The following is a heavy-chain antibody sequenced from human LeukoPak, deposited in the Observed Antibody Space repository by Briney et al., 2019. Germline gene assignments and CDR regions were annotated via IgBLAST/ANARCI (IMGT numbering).Heavy chain of an antibody. CDR2: INHSGST. D-gene: IGHD1-26*01. V-gene: IGHV4-34*01. Sequence: SETLSLTCAVYGGSFSGYYWSWIRQPPGKGLEWIGEINHSGSTNYNPSLKSRVTISVDTSKNQFSLKLSSVTAADTAVYYCARGPGSGSYCHYDYWGQGTLVTVSS. CDR1: GGSFSGYY. J-gene: IGHJ4*02. CDR3: ARGPGSGSYCHYDY.